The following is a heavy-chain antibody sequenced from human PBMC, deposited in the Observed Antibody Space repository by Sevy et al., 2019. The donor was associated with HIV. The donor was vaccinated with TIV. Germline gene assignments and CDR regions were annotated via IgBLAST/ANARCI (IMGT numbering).Heavy chain of an antibody. CDR3: TRHEDSRAWSNFLGFDP. CDR1: GFTFSGSA. J-gene: IGHJ5*02. Sequence: GGSLRLSCAASGFTFSGSAMHWVRQASGKGLEWVGRIRSKANSYATAYAASVKGRFTISRDDSKNTEYLQMNSLKTEDTAVYYCTRHEDSRAWSNFLGFDPWGQGTLVTVSS. D-gene: IGHD6-6*01. V-gene: IGHV3-73*01. CDR2: IRSKANSYAT.